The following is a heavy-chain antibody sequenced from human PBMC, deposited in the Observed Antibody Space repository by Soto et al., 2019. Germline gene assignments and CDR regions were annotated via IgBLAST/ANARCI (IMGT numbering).Heavy chain of an antibody. CDR3: ARDLLYYVSFRFDP. CDR1: GFTFSSYS. Sequence: EVQLVESGGGLVKPGGSLRLSCAASGFTFSSYSMNWVRQAPGKGLEWVSSISTSSSYIYYADSMKGRFTIARDNAKIALYLQLNSLRAEDTAVYYCARDLLYYVSFRFDPWGQGTLVTVSS. D-gene: IGHD1-26*01. CDR2: ISTSSSYI. J-gene: IGHJ5*02. V-gene: IGHV3-21*01.